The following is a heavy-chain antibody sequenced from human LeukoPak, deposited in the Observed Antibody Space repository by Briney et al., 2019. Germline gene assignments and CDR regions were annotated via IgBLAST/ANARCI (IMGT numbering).Heavy chain of an antibody. D-gene: IGHD3-10*01. Sequence: GRSLRLSCAASGFTVSNHDMCWVRQAPGKGLEWVSVIYSGGNTNYADSVKGRFIISRDNLKNTLFLQMNSLRAEDTAVYYCARAFQYGSGSYPYSLWGQGTLVTVSS. J-gene: IGHJ4*02. CDR2: IYSGGNT. CDR1: GFTVSNHD. V-gene: IGHV3-66*01. CDR3: ARAFQYGSGSYPYSL.